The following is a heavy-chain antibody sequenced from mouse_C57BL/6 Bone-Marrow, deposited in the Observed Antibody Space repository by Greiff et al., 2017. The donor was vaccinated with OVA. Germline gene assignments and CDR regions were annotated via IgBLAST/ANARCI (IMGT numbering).Heavy chain of an antibody. V-gene: IGHV5-6*02. CDR2: ISSGGSYT. D-gene: IGHD2-3*01. CDR1: GFTFSSYG. Sequence: EVKLMESGGDLVKPGGSLKLSCAASGFTFSSYGMSWVRQTPDTRLEWVATISSGGSYTYYPDSVKGRFTISRDKAKNTLYLQMSSLKSEDTAMYYCARRGWGFAYWGQGTLVTVSA. J-gene: IGHJ3*01. CDR3: ARRGWGFAY.